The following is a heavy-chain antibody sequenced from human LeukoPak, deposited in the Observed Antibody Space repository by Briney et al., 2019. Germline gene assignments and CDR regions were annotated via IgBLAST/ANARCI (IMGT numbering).Heavy chain of an antibody. V-gene: IGHV1-8*03. D-gene: IGHD3-10*01. CDR2: MNPNSGNT. Sequence: AASVKVSCKASGYTFTSYDINWVRQATGQGLEWMGWMNPNSGNTGYAQKFQGRVTITRNTSISTAYMKLSSLRSEDTAVYYCARLGRRGDVFDIWGQGTLVTVSS. CDR3: ARLGRRGDVFDI. CDR1: GYTFTSYD. J-gene: IGHJ3*02.